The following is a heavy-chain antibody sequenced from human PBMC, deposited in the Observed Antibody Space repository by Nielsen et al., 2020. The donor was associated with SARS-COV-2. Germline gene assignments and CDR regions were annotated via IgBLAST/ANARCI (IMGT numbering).Heavy chain of an antibody. J-gene: IGHJ3*02. CDR3: ARPRGEGAFDI. CDR1: GFTFSSYG. CDR2: IWYDGSNK. V-gene: IGHV3-33*01. D-gene: IGHD3-16*01. Sequence: GGSLRLSCAASGFTFSSYGMHWVRQAPGKGLEWVAVIWYDGSNKYYADSVKGRFTISRDNSKNTLYLQMNSLRAEDTAVYYCARPRGEGAFDIWGQGTMVTVSS.